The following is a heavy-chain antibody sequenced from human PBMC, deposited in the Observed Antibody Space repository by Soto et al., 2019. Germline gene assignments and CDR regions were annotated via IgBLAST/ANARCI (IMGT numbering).Heavy chain of an antibody. J-gene: IGHJ4*02. D-gene: IGHD2-2*01. V-gene: IGHV4-39*01. Sequence: QLQLQESGPGLVKPSETLSLTCTVSGGSISSSSYYWGWIRQPPGKGLEWIGSIYYSGSTYYNPSLKNRVTTSVDTPKNQFSLKLSAVTAADTAVYYCARGDCSSTSCSLYSFDYWGQGTLVTVSS. CDR3: ARGDCSSTSCSLYSFDY. CDR2: IYYSGST. CDR1: GGSISSSSYY.